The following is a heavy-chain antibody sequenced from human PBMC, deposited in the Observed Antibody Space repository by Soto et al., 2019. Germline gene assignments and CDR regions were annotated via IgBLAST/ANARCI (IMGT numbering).Heavy chain of an antibody. J-gene: IGHJ4*01. V-gene: IGHV5-51*01. D-gene: IGHD4-17*01. CDR3: ARWAEGVTTPHFDY. Sequence: IHGKGLEWIGIIYPDDSDIRYSPSFQGQVTISADKSINTAYLQWSSLKASDTAMYYCARWAEGVTTPHFDYWGQGTLVTVSS. CDR2: IYPDDSDI.